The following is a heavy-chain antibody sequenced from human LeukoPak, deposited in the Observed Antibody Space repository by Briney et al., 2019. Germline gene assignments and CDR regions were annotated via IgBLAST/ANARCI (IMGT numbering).Heavy chain of an antibody. V-gene: IGHV4-39*02. CDR1: GGSISSSSYY. J-gene: IGHJ6*03. D-gene: IGHD3-10*01. CDR2: IYYSGST. CDR3: ARGRITMVRGRRRYYYMDV. Sequence: PSETLSLTCTVSGGSISSSSYYWGWVRQPPGKGLEWIGNIYYSGSTYYNPSRKSRVTISVDTSNNQCSLKLSAVTAADTAVYYCARGRITMVRGRRRYYYMDVWGKGTTVTISS.